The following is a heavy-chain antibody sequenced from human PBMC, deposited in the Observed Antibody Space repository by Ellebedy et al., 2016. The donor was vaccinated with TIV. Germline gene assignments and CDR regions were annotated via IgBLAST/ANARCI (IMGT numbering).Heavy chain of an antibody. J-gene: IGHJ4*02. Sequence: GESLKISXAASGFTFSSYAMSWVCQAPDKGLDWVSAISGSGGSTYYADSVKGRFTISRDNSKNTLYLQMNSLRAEDTAVYYCAKDTNGANSPVDYWGQGTLVTVSS. CDR2: ISGSGGST. D-gene: IGHD1-1*01. CDR3: AKDTNGANSPVDY. V-gene: IGHV3-23*01. CDR1: GFTFSSYA.